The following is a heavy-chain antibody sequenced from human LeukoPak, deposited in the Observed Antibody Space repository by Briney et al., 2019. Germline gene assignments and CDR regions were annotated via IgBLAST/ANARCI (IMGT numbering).Heavy chain of an antibody. Sequence: GGSLRLSCAASGFTFSSYGMHWVRQAPGKGLEWVAFIRYDGSNKYYADSVKGRFTISRDNSKNTLYLQMNSLRAEGTAVYYCARGRVITMVRGVLVYWGQGTLVTVSS. J-gene: IGHJ4*02. CDR2: IRYDGSNK. V-gene: IGHV3-30*02. CDR1: GFTFSSYG. CDR3: ARGRVITMVRGVLVY. D-gene: IGHD3-10*01.